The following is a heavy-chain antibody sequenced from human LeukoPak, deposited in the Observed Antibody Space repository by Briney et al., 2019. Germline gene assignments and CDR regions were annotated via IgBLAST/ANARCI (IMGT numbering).Heavy chain of an antibody. V-gene: IGHV5-51*01. CDR2: IYPGDSDT. J-gene: IGHJ3*02. Sequence: GGSLKISCKGSGYSFTSYWIGWVGQMPGKGLEGMGIIYPGDSDTRYSPSFQGQVTISADKSISTAYLQWSSLKASDTAMYYCARRAPITIFGVVTYDAFDIWGQGTMVTVSS. CDR3: ARRAPITIFGVVTYDAFDI. CDR1: GYSFTSYW. D-gene: IGHD3-3*01.